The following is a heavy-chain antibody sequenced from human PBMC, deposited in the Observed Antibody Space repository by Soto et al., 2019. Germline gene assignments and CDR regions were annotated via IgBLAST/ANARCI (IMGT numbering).Heavy chain of an antibody. D-gene: IGHD1-26*01. J-gene: IGHJ2*01. CDR1: GYAVTNSY. V-gene: IGHV3-66*04. CDR3: ARHVGHDWYFDL. Sequence: EVQLVESGGGLVQPGGSLRLSCGASGYAVTNSYMGWVRQAPGKGLEWVSSIYTDGNKYYADSVTGRFTISTDSSKETRYLQMNSRSVDDTAMYDCARHVGHDWYFDLWGRGTLVTVSS. CDR2: IYTDGNK.